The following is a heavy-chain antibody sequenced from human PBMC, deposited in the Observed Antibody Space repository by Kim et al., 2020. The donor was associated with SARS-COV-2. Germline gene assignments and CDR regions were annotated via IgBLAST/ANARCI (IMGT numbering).Heavy chain of an antibody. CDR1: GFTFSSYW. J-gene: IGHJ3*02. D-gene: IGHD3-9*01. CDR3: ARDTPLGYFDWSTAGGAFDS. Sequence: GGSLRLSCAASGFTFSSYWMHWVRQAPGKGLVWVSRINSDGSSTSYADSVKGRFTISRDNAKNTLYLQMNSLRAEDTAVYYCARDTPLGYFDWSTAGGAFDSLGQGTMVTVSS. V-gene: IGHV3-74*01. CDR2: INSDGSST.